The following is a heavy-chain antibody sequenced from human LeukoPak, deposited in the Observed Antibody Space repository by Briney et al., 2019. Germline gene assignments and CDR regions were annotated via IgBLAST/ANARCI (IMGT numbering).Heavy chain of an antibody. D-gene: IGHD1-26*01. J-gene: IGHJ5*02. Sequence: ASVKVSCKASGYTFTGYYMHWVRQAPGQGLEWMGWINPNSGGTNYAQKFQGWVTMTRDTSISTAYMELSRLRSDDTAVYYCARGGSYFGGENNWFDPWGQGTLVTVSS. CDR1: GYTFTGYY. CDR2: INPNSGGT. V-gene: IGHV1-2*04. CDR3: ARGGSYFGGENNWFDP.